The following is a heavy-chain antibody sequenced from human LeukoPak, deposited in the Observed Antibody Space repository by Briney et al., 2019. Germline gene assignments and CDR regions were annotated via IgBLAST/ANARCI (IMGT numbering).Heavy chain of an antibody. V-gene: IGHV4-59*01. CDR3: AREEPRTMSGGWFDP. J-gene: IGHJ5*02. D-gene: IGHD1-14*01. CDR2: IYYSGST. CDR1: GGSISSYY. Sequence: PSETLSLTCTVSGGSISSYYWSWIRQPPGKGLEWIGYIYYSGSTNYNPSLKSRVTISVDTSKNQFSLKLSSVTAADTAVYYCAREEPRTMSGGWFDPLGQGTLVTVSS.